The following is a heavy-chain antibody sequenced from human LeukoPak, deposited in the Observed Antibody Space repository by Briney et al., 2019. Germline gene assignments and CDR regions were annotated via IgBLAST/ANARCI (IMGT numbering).Heavy chain of an antibody. J-gene: IGHJ5*02. CDR3: ARGDRGTAAGNNWFNP. Sequence: GGSLRLSCAASGFTFSSYSMQWVRQTPGKGLEWVAVISYDGNEKYQVDSVKGRFTISRDNSKNTLYLQMNSLRVEDTAVYYCARGDRGTAAGNNWFNPWGQGTLVTVSS. V-gene: IGHV3-30*19. CDR1: GFTFSSYS. CDR2: ISYDGNEK. D-gene: IGHD6-13*01.